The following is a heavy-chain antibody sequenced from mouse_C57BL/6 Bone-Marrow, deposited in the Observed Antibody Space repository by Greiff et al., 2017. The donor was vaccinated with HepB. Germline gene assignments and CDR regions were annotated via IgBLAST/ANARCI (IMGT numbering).Heavy chain of an antibody. CDR1: GFTFSDYY. V-gene: IGHV5-12*01. J-gene: IGHJ1*03. CDR2: ISNGGGST. Sequence: EVQRVESGGGLVQPGGSLKLSCAASGFTFSDYYMYWVRQTPEKRLEWVAYISNGGGSTYYPDTVKGRFTISRDNAKNTLYLQMSRLKSEDTAMYYCARYGSSPYWYFDVWGTGTTVTVSS. CDR3: ARYGSSPYWYFDV. D-gene: IGHD1-1*01.